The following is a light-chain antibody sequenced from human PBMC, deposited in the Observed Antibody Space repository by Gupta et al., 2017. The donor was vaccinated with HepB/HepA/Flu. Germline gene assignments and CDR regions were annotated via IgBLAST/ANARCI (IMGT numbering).Light chain of an antibody. CDR1: SAHSHYA. CDR3: QTSGSTGIYVV. Sequence: QLALTQSPSASASLGASVQLTCTLSSAHSHYAIAWHQLQPEKGPRFLIKVVSDGRHSKGDGIPDRFSGSASGTERYLTISNVQSEDEADYHCQTSGSTGIYVVFGGGTKLTVL. CDR2: VVSDGRH. V-gene: IGLV4-69*02. J-gene: IGLJ2*01.